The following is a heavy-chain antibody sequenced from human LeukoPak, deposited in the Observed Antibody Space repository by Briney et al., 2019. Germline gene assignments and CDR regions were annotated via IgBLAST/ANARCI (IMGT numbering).Heavy chain of an antibody. V-gene: IGHV1-2*02. D-gene: IGHD4-17*01. Sequence: ASVKVSCKTSGYIFTDYYIHWLGQAPGQGLEWMGWINPKRGVTTYSQKFQGRVTMTRDTSITTAYMELSRLRSDDTSMYYCARERNSVDYGNAFDVWGQGTKVTV. CDR2: INPKRGVT. CDR3: ARERNSVDYGNAFDV. J-gene: IGHJ3*01. CDR1: GYIFTDYY.